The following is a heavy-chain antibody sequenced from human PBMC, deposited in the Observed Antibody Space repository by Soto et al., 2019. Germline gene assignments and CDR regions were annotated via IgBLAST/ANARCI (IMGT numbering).Heavy chain of an antibody. CDR2: INPKSGGT. V-gene: IGHV1-2*04. Sequence: ASVKVSCKASGYSFTDYHIHWVRQAPGQGLEWLGRINPKSGGTSTAQKFQGWVTMTTDTSISTASMELTRLKSDDTAIYYCARGDSTDCSNGVCSFFYNHDMDAWGQGNEVTLS. CDR3: ARGDSTDCSNGVCSFFYNHDMDA. J-gene: IGHJ6*02. D-gene: IGHD2-8*01. CDR1: GYSFTDYH.